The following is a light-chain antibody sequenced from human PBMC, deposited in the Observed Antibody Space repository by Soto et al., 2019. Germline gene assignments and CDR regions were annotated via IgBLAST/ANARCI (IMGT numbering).Light chain of an antibody. V-gene: IGKV1-39*01. Sequence: DIQMTQSPSSLSASVGDRFTMTCRSSQSITTYLNRYRQKPGKAPKLLIYAASSLQSGVPSRFSGSGSETEFTLSISSLQPEDFATYFCQQIYSAPLTFGGGTKV. CDR2: AAS. CDR3: QQIYSAPLT. CDR1: QSITTY. J-gene: IGKJ4*01.